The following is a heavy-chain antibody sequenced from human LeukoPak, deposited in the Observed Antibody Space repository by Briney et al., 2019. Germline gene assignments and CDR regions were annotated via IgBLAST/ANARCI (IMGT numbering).Heavy chain of an antibody. CDR3: ARGKYDILTGYYYHLDY. D-gene: IGHD3-9*01. CDR2: LYYSGRI. CDR1: DGSISSSSYY. Sequence: SSETLSLTCTVSDGSISSSSYYWAWIRQPPEKGLEWIASLYYSGRIYYNPSLESRVTISLDTSKNQFSLKLSSVTAADTAVYSCARGKYDILTGYYYHLDYWGQGNLVTVSS. V-gene: IGHV4-39*01. J-gene: IGHJ4*02.